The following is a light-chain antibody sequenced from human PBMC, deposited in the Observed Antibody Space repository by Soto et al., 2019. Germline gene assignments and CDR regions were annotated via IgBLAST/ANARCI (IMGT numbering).Light chain of an antibody. CDR3: TSYSSGSTLL. CDR1: SSDVGGYNY. CDR2: DVS. V-gene: IGLV2-14*01. Sequence: QSALTQPASVSGSPGQSITISCTGTSSDVGGYNYVSWYQQHPGKAPKLMIYDVSNRPSGVSNRFSGSKSGNTASLTISGLQAEDEAYYYCTSYSSGSTLLFGGGTQLTVL. J-gene: IGLJ2*01.